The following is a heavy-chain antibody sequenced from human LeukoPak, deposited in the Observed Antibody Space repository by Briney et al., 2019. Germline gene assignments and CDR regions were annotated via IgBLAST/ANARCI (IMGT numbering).Heavy chain of an antibody. Sequence: PGGSLRLSCAASGFTFSSYAMSWVRQAPGKGLEWVSAISGSGGSTYYVDSVKGRFTITRDNSKNTLYLQMNSLRAEDTAVYYCARPSRSWYHGQVDYWGQGTLVTVSS. CDR1: GFTFSSYA. D-gene: IGHD6-13*01. J-gene: IGHJ4*02. V-gene: IGHV3-23*01. CDR3: ARPSRSWYHGQVDY. CDR2: ISGSGGST.